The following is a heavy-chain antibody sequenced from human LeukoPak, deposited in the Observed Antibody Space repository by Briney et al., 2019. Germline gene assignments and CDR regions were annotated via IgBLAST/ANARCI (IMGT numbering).Heavy chain of an antibody. CDR1: GFTFSSYW. CDR2: IKQDGSEK. V-gene: IGHV3-7*01. D-gene: IGHD3-3*01. Sequence: GGSLRLSCAASGFTFSSYWMSWVRQAPGKGLEWVANIKQDGSEKYYVDSVKGRFTISRDNAKNSLYLQMNSLRAEDTAVYYCARDRSDFWSGFTGLFDYWGQGTLATVSS. J-gene: IGHJ4*02. CDR3: ARDRSDFWSGFTGLFDY.